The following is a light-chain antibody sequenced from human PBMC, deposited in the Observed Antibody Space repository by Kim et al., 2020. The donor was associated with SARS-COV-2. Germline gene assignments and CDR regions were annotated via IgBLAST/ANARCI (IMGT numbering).Light chain of an antibody. J-gene: IGKJ2*01. Sequence: DIQMTQSPSALSASVGDRVTITCRASQNINAWLAWYHQKPGKAPKLLIYTASDLESGVPSRFSGSGSGTEFTLTINSLQPDDFATYYCQQYSSPMYTFGQGTRLEI. CDR1: QNINAW. CDR3: QQYSSPMYT. V-gene: IGKV1-5*03. CDR2: TAS.